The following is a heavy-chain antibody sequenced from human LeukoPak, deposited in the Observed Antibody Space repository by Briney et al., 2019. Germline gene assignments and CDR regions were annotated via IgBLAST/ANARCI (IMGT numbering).Heavy chain of an antibody. Sequence: GASVKVSCKASGYTFTGYYMHWVRQAPGQGLERMGWINPNSGGTNYAQKFQGWVTMTRDTSISTAYMELSRLRSDDTAVYYCATVITMIAPTWFDPWGQGTLVTVSS. CDR1: GYTFTGYY. V-gene: IGHV1-2*04. CDR3: ATVITMIAPTWFDP. D-gene: IGHD3-22*01. J-gene: IGHJ5*02. CDR2: INPNSGGT.